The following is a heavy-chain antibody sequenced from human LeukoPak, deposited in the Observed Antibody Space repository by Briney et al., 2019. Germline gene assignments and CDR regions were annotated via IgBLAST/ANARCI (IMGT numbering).Heavy chain of an antibody. J-gene: IGHJ5*02. CDR1: GGSISSSSYY. CDR3: ARTVSGYYFNA. V-gene: IGHV4-39*07. Sequence: SETLSLTCTVSGGSISSSSYYWGWIRQPPGKGLEWIGSIYYSGSTYNNPSLKSRVIMSVDTSKNQFSLKLSSVTAADTAVYYCARTVSGYYFNAWGPGTLVTVSS. D-gene: IGHD5-12*01. CDR2: IYYSGST.